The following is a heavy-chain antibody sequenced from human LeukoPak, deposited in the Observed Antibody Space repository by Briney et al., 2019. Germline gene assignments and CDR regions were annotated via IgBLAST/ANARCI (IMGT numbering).Heavy chain of an antibody. CDR2: IGGRGGST. CDR1: GFRFSDFT. V-gene: IGHV3-23*01. Sequence: GGSLRLPCAASGFRFSDFTMTWVRQAPGKGPGWVSAIGGRGGSTYYADSLGGRFIISRDNSKDMVYLQMNSLKVEDTATYYCGKEGGAWGQGTKVTVSS. J-gene: IGHJ5*02. D-gene: IGHD3-16*01. CDR3: GKEGGA.